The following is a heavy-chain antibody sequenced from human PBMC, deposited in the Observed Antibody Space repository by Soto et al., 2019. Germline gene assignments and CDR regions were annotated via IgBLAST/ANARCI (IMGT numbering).Heavy chain of an antibody. J-gene: IGHJ4*02. V-gene: IGHV1-69*01. CDR3: ARDQFSHGSGSSYVTGCEY. D-gene: IGHD3-10*01. CDR1: GVTFSTHE. CDR2: IIPFFNTA. Sequence: QAQLEQSGAEVKELGTSVRVSCKAYGVTFSTHEFSWVRRAPGQGLEWMGGIIPFFNTAKYAQRFQGRVTITADEATGTAYMEISSLRSDDTAVYYCARDQFSHGSGSSYVTGCEYWGRGTLFTVSS.